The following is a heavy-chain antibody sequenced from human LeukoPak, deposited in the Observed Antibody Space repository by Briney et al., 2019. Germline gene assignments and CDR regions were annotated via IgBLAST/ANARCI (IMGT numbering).Heavy chain of an antibody. CDR1: GYTFTSYD. CDR3: ARVRYSSSWYYYYYMDV. Sequence: ASVKVSCKASGYTFTSYDINWVRQATGQGLEWMGWMNPNSGNTGYAQKFQGRVTITRNTSISTAYMELSSLRSEDTAVYYCARVRYSSSWYYYYYMDVWGKGTTVTVSS. J-gene: IGHJ6*03. CDR2: MNPNSGNT. D-gene: IGHD6-13*01. V-gene: IGHV1-8*03.